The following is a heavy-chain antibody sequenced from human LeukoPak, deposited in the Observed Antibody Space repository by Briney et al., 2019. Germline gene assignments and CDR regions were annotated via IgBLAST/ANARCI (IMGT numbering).Heavy chain of an antibody. CDR2: IYHSGST. J-gene: IGHJ5*02. D-gene: IGHD6-6*01. CDR3: ARHHGIPSSSSNWFDP. CDR1: GGSISSGGYY. Sequence: PSETLSLTCTVSGGSISSGGYYWSWIRQPPGKGLEWIGYIYHSGSTYYNPSLKSRVTISVDRSKNQFSLKLSSVTAADTAVYYCARHHGIPSSSSNWFDPWGQGILVTVSS. V-gene: IGHV4-30-2*01.